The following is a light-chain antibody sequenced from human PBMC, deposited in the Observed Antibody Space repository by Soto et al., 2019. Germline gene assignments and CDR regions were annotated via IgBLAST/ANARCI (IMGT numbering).Light chain of an antibody. J-gene: IGLJ2*01. CDR1: SSDVGAYNY. V-gene: IGLV2-14*01. CDR2: DVS. Sequence: QSALTQPASVSGSPGQSITISCTGTSSDVGAYNYVSWYQQHPGKAPKLMIYDVSSRPSGVSDRFSGSKSGNTASLTISGLQAEDEADYYCSSYTTSSTLIFGGGTKVTV. CDR3: SSYTTSSTLI.